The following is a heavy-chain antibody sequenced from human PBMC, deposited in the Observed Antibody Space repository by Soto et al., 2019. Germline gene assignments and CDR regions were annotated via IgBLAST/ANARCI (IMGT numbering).Heavy chain of an antibody. Sequence: SETLSLTCIVSGESISSSAYYWGWIRQPPGKGLEWIGSIYYSGRTYYNPSFKSRVTISIDTSKNQFSLKLSSVTATDTAVYYCARQRTTVVTQAYFDHWGQGALVTVSS. CDR1: GESISSSAYY. J-gene: IGHJ4*02. D-gene: IGHD2-21*02. CDR2: IYYSGRT. CDR3: ARQRTTVVTQAYFDH. V-gene: IGHV4-39*01.